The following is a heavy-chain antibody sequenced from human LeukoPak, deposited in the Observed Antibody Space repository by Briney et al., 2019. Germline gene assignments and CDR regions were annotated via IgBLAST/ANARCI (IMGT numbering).Heavy chain of an antibody. D-gene: IGHD3-22*01. J-gene: IGHJ4*02. V-gene: IGHV3-30-3*01. CDR1: GFTFSSYA. CDR2: ISYDGSNK. CDR3: ARDYSSGFFDY. Sequence: GRSLRLSCAASGFTFSSYAMHWVRQAPGKGLEWVAVISYDGSNKYYSDSVKGRFTISRDNSKNTLYLQMNSLRAEDTAAYYCARDYSSGFFDYWGQGTLVTVSS.